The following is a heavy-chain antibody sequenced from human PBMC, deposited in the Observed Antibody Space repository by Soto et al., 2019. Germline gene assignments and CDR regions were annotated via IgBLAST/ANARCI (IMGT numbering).Heavy chain of an antibody. CDR1: GYTFSNYG. V-gene: IGHV1-18*01. Sequence: ASVKVSCKASGYTFSNYGITWVRQAPGQPLEWLGWISLYSDGTSYAQKFRGRVSMTTDTSTTTAYMELRSLRSDDTAVYYCARVVHRAEAWFGPWGHGTMDTVSS. D-gene: IGHD3-16*02. J-gene: IGHJ5*02. CDR2: ISLYSDGT. CDR3: ARVVHRAEAWFGP.